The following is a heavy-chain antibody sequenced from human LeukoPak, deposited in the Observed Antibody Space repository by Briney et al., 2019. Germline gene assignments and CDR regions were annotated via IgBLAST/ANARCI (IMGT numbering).Heavy chain of an antibody. CDR2: IQFDETDK. J-gene: IGHJ3*02. V-gene: IGHV3-30*02. CDR1: GFSFSDYG. D-gene: IGHD3-3*01. Sequence: GGSLRLSCAASGFSFSDYGMHWVRQTPGKGLEWMTFIQFDETDKFYADSVKGRFTISRDNAKNSLDLQMESLRAEDTAVYYCAKDTGSPADAITMEDNAFDIWGQGTMVTVSS. CDR3: AKDTGSPADAITMEDNAFDI.